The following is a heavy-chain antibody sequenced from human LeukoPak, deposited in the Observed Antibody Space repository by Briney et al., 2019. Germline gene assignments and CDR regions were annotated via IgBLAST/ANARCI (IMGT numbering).Heavy chain of an antibody. CDR3: AKDRWYSSSWYDY. CDR2: LYSGGNT. J-gene: IGHJ4*02. V-gene: IGHV3-53*01. D-gene: IGHD6-13*01. Sequence: PGGSLRLSCAASGFTVSSRYMSWVRQAPGEGLEWVSVLYSGGNTYYADSVEGRFTVSRDNSMNTLYLQMNSLRAEDTAVYYCAKDRWYSSSWYDYWGQGTLVTVSS. CDR1: GFTVSSRY.